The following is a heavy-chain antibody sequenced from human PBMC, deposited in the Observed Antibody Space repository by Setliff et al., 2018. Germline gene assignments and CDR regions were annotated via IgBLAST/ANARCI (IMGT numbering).Heavy chain of an antibody. D-gene: IGHD4-17*01. J-gene: IGHJ4*02. CDR3: ARAGDAATNRKGVFEF. CDR1: GYTFNRHG. Sequence: ASVKVSCKASGYTFNRHGMNWLRQAPGQGLEWLGWISPYNGNTEYAQTVQDRIRMTTDTSTRTSYMELSGLRSDDTAVYYCARAGDAATNRKGVFEFWGQGTLVTVSS. V-gene: IGHV1-18*04. CDR2: ISPYNGNT.